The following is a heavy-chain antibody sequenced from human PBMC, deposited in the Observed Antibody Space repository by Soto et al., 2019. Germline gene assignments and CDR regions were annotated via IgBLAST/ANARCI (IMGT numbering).Heavy chain of an antibody. D-gene: IGHD3-10*01. V-gene: IGHV4-39*01. CDR2: INYSGSS. Sequence: PSETLSLTCTVSGGSIRSSSYYWGWIRQPPGKGLEWIGSINYSGSSYYNPSLRSRVTIFVDTSKNQFSLKLSSLTAADTAVYYCARHYPFGSGSFSPYYFDSWGRGTLVTVSS. CDR1: GGSIRSSSYY. CDR3: ARHYPFGSGSFSPYYFDS. J-gene: IGHJ4*02.